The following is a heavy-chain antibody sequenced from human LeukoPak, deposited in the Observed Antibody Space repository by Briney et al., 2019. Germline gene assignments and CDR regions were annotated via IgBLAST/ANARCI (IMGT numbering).Heavy chain of an antibody. CDR2: IYYSGST. CDR3: ARLHKWLCDY. J-gene: IGHJ4*02. Sequence: SETLSLTCTVSGGSISSSSYYWGWIRQPPGKGLEWIGSIYYSGSTYYNPSLKSRVTISVDTSKNQFSLKLSSVTAADTAVYYCARLHKWLCDYWGQGTLVTVSS. CDR1: GGSISSSSYY. D-gene: IGHD3-22*01. V-gene: IGHV4-39*01.